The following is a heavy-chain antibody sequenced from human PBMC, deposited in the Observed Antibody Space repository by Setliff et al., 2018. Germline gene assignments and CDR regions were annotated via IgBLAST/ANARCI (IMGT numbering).Heavy chain of an antibody. CDR3: ARDRGSGSYFLRYFDH. CDR1: GFTFSSYT. J-gene: IGHJ4*02. D-gene: IGHD1-26*01. V-gene: IGHV3-23*01. CDR2: IGESGGDT. Sequence: GGSLRLSCAASGFTFSSYTIHWVRQAPGKGLEWVSVIGESGGDTYYADSVKGRFTISRDNSKNTLYLQMNNLRVEDTAVYYCARDRGSGSYFLRYFDHWGQGTPVTVSS.